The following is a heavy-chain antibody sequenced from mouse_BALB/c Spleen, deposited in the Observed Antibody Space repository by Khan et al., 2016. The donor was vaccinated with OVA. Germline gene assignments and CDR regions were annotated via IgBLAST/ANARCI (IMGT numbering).Heavy chain of an antibody. D-gene: IGHD2-14*01. CDR2: INPSNDYT. Sequence: QVQLKQSGAELARPGASLKMSCKASGYTFTSYTIHWVRQRPGQTLEWIGHINPSNDYTNYNQNFKDKATLIVDKSSNTAYMQLSSLTSEDSAVYYCVREGAYDRSDGWFAYWGQGTLVTVSA. CDR3: VREGAYDRSDGWFAY. J-gene: IGHJ3*01. V-gene: IGHV1-4*01. CDR1: GYTFTSYT.